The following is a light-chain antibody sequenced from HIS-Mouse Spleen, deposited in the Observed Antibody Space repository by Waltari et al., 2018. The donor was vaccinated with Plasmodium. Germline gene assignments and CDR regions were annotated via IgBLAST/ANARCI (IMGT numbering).Light chain of an antibody. J-gene: IGLJ3*02. Sequence: SYELTQPPSVSVSPGQTARITCSGDALPKKYAYWYQQKSGQAPVLVIYEDSKRPSGIPGRFSGSSSGTMATLTISGAHVDDEADYYCYSTDSSGNHRVFGGGTKLTVL. V-gene: IGLV3-10*01. CDR3: YSTDSSGNHRV. CDR1: ALPKKY. CDR2: EDS.